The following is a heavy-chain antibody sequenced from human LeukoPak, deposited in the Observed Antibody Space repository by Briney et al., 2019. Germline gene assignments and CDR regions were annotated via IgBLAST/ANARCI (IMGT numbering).Heavy chain of an antibody. CDR2: TWYDGSSK. Sequence: GGSLRLSCAASGFTLSSYGMHWVRQAPGKGLEWVAVTWYDGSSKYYADSVKGRFTISRDNSKNTLYLQMNSLRAEDTAVYYCARSASVSSGSPSFDYWGQGTLVTVSS. V-gene: IGHV3-33*01. D-gene: IGHD3-22*01. CDR1: GFTLSSYG. J-gene: IGHJ4*02. CDR3: ARSASVSSGSPSFDY.